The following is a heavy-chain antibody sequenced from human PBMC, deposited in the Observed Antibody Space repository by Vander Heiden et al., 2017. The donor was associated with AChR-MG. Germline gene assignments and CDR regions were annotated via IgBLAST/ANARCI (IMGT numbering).Heavy chain of an antibody. CDR3: AKDLQRGSSWYGGNYFDY. CDR1: GFTFSSYA. Sequence: EVQLLESGGGLVQPRGSLRLSCAASGFTFSSYAGSWVRQAPGKGLEWVSAISGSGGSTYYADSVKGRFTIARDNSKNTLYLQMNSLRAEDTAVYYCAKDLQRGSSWYGGNYFDYWGQGTLVTVSS. CDR2: ISGSGGST. D-gene: IGHD6-13*01. J-gene: IGHJ4*02. V-gene: IGHV3-23*01.